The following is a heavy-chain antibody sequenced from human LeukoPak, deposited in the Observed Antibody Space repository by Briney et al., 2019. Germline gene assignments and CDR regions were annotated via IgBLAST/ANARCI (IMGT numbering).Heavy chain of an antibody. D-gene: IGHD7-27*01. CDR1: GGTFSSYA. CDR2: IIPIFGTA. Sequence: ASVKVSCKASGGTFSSYAISWVRQAPGQGLEWMGGIIPIFGTANYAQKFQGRVTITADESTSTAYMELSSLRSEDTAVYYCARDRDWGSNYFDYWGQGTLVTVSS. V-gene: IGHV1-69*13. J-gene: IGHJ4*02. CDR3: ARDRDWGSNYFDY.